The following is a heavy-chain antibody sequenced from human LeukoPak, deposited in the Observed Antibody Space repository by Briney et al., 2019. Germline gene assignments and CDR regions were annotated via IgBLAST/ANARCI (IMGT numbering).Heavy chain of an antibody. J-gene: IGHJ2*01. CDR1: GFTFSSYE. D-gene: IGHD6-25*01. CDR2: ISSSGSTI. CDR3: ASYNQRLSSWFFDL. V-gene: IGHV3-48*03. Sequence: GGSLRLSCAASGFTFSSYEMNWVRQAPGKGLEWVSYISSSGSTIYYADSVKGRFTISRDNAKNSLYLQMNSLRAEDTAVYYCASYNQRLSSWFFDLWGRGTLVTVSS.